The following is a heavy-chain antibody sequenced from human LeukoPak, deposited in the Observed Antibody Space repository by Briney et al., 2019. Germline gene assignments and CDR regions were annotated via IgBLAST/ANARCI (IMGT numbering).Heavy chain of an antibody. CDR3: PRGRGYTYGIVAFYI. V-gene: IGHV4-59*01. CDR2: IYYSGST. Sequence: SETLSLTRTVSGGSISSYYWSWIRQPPGKGLEWIGYIYYSGSTNYNPSLKSRVTISVDTSKKQYSLKVSAVTAADTAVYFCPRGRGYTYGIVAFYIWGQGTMVTVSS. D-gene: IGHD5-18*01. CDR1: GGSISSYY. J-gene: IGHJ3*02.